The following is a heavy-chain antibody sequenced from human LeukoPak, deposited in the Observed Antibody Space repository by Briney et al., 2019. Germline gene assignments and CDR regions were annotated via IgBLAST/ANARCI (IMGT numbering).Heavy chain of an antibody. D-gene: IGHD3-16*01. V-gene: IGHV1-8*02. Sequence: GASVKVSCKASGYTFTSYGISWVRQAPGQGLEWMGWMNPNSGNTGYAQKFQGRVTMTRNTSISTAYMELSSLRSEDTAVYYCARGVLRRGVDYDYVWAPDYWGQGTLVTVSS. CDR3: ARGVLRRGVDYDYVWAPDY. J-gene: IGHJ4*02. CDR1: GYTFTSYG. CDR2: MNPNSGNT.